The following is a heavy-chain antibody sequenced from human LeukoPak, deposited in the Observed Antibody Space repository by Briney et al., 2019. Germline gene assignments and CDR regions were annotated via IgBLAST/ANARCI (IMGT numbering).Heavy chain of an antibody. D-gene: IGHD3-22*01. CDR1: GFTVSSNY. CDR3: ARIYDRSAYSAFDI. V-gene: IGHV3-66*02. CDR2: LYSGGST. Sequence: PGGSLRLSCAASGFTVSSNYMGWVRQAPGKGLEWVSVLYSGGSTYYPDSVKGRFTISRDNSQNTLDLQMDSLRAEDTAVYYCARIYDRSAYSAFDIWGQGTMVTVSS. J-gene: IGHJ3*02.